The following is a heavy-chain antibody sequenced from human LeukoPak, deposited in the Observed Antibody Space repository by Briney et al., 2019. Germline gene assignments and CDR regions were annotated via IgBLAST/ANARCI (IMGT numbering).Heavy chain of an antibody. CDR2: VNPTTGGT. J-gene: IGHJ4*02. CDR1: GYTFTNYY. V-gene: IGHV1-46*01. CDR3: AREYPDTYNFDY. Sequence: ASVKVSFKASGYTFTNYYLHWVRLAPGQGLEYMGIVNPTTGGTTYAQKFQGRVTMTRDTSTSTAYMEVTSLTSEDTAIYYCAREYPDTYNFDYWGQGTLVTVSS. D-gene: IGHD5-18*01.